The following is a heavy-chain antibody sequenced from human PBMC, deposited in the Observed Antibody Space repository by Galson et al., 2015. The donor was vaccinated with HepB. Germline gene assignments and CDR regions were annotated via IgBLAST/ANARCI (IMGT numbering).Heavy chain of an antibody. CDR2: IKSKTDGETT. V-gene: IGHV3-15*01. Sequence: SLRLSCAASGFTFSRYAIDWVRQAPGMGLEWVGRIKSKTDGETTDYAAPVKGRFTISRDDSKNRLYLQMNSLKTEDTAVYYCTTDVYYSTYWSWLDPWGQGTLVTVSS. CDR1: GFTFSRYA. D-gene: IGHD2-8*02. CDR3: TTDVYYSTYWSWLDP. J-gene: IGHJ5*02.